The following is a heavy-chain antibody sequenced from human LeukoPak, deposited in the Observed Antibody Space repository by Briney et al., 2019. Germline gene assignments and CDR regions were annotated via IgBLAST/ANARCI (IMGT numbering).Heavy chain of an antibody. CDR1: GFTFDDYA. CDR3: AKDLGSYGSGTLD. D-gene: IGHD3-10*01. J-gene: IGHJ4*02. V-gene: IGHV3-9*01. CDR2: ISWNSGSI. Sequence: GGSLRLSCAASGFTFDDYAMHWVRQAPGKGLEWVSGISWNSGSIGYADSVKGRFTISRDNAKNSLYLQMNSLRAEDTALYYCAKDLGSYGSGTLDWGQGTLVTVSS.